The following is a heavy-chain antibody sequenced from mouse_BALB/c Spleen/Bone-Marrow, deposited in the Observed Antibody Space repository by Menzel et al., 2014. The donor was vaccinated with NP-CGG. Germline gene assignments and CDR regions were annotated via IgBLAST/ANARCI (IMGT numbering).Heavy chain of an antibody. CDR1: GYSFTDYY. V-gene: IGHV1-26*01. Sequence: VQLQQSGPELVKPGASVKISCKASGYSFTDYYMHWVKQSHVESLEWIGRINPYNGAASYNQNFKDKASLTVDKSSTTDYMELHSLTSEDSAVYYCATDRYDEDYAMDYWGQGTSVTVSS. J-gene: IGHJ4*01. CDR2: INPYNGAA. D-gene: IGHD2-14*01. CDR3: ATDRYDEDYAMDY.